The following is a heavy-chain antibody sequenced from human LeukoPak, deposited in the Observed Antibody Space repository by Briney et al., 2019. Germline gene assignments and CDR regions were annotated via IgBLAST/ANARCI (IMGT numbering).Heavy chain of an antibody. CDR1: GFTFSSYA. CDR3: AKGAYCGGDCYDWYFDL. J-gene: IGHJ2*01. D-gene: IGHD2-21*02. V-gene: IGHV3-23*01. Sequence: GGSLRLSCAASGFTFSSYAMSWVRQAPGKGLEWVSAISGSGGSTDYADSVKGRFTISRDNSKNTLYLQMNSLRAEDPAVYYCAKGAYCGGDCYDWYFDLWGRGTLVTVSS. CDR2: ISGSGGST.